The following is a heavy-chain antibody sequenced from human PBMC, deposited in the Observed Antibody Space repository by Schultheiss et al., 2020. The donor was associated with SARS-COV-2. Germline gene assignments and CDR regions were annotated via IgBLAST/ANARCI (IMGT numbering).Heavy chain of an antibody. CDR3: ARSAAGGTLGWFAP. D-gene: IGHD6-13*01. CDR1: GGTFSSYA. CDR2: IIPIFGTA. J-gene: IGHJ5*01. Sequence: SVKVSCKASGGTFSSYAISWVRQAPGQGLEWMGGIIPIFGTANYAQKFQGRVTITADESTSTAYMELSSLRSEDTAVYYCARSAAGGTLGWFAPWGQGTLVTVSS. V-gene: IGHV1-69*13.